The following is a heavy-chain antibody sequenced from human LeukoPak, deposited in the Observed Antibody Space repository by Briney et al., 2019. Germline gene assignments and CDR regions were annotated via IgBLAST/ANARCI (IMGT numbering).Heavy chain of an antibody. CDR3: ARRSAVLTP. CDR2: INHSGST. D-gene: IGHD3-22*01. CDR1: GGSISSSSYY. Sequence: SETLSLTCTVSGGSISSSSYYWSWIRQPPGKGLEWIGEINHSGSTNYNPSLKSRVTMSVDTSKNQFSLKLSSVTAADTAVYYCARRSAVLTPWGQGTLVTVSS. J-gene: IGHJ5*02. V-gene: IGHV4-39*07.